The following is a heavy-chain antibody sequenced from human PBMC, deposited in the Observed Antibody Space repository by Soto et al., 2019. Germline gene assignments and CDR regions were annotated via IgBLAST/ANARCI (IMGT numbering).Heavy chain of an antibody. Sequence: ASVKVSCKVSGYTLTELSMHWVRQAPGKGLEWMGGFDPEDGETIYAQKFQGRVTMTEDTSTDTAYMELRSLRSDDTAVYYCARARRPRYCSGGSCPHDAFDIWGQGTMVTVSS. CDR1: GYTLTELS. J-gene: IGHJ3*02. V-gene: IGHV1-24*01. CDR2: FDPEDGET. D-gene: IGHD2-15*01. CDR3: ARARRPRYCSGGSCPHDAFDI.